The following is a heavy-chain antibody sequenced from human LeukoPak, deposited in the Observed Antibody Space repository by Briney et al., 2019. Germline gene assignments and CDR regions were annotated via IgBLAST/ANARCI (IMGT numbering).Heavy chain of an antibody. D-gene: IGHD2-2*01. CDR2: INSDGSST. V-gene: IGHV3-74*01. CDR1: GFTFSSYW. CDR3: ARELGYCSSTSCYQYAFDI. Sequence: GGSLRLSCAASGFTFSSYWMHWVRQAPGKGLVWVSRINSDGSSTSYADSVKGRFTISRDNAKNTLYLQMNSLRAEDTAVYYCARELGYCSSTSCYQYAFDIWGQGTTVTVSS. J-gene: IGHJ3*02.